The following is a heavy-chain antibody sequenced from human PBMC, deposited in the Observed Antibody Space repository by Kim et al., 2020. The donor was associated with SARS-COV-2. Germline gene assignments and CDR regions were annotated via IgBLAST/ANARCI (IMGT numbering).Heavy chain of an antibody. D-gene: IGHD2-2*01. CDR1: GFTFSDFA. CDR2: IRSNAYRGTT. V-gene: IGHV3-49*03. CDR3: ARDHRPAIGIRWFDP. J-gene: IGHJ5*02. Sequence: GGSLGLSCTASGFTFSDFAFSWFRRAPGKDLEWVGFIRSNAYRGTTEYAASVMGRFSVSRDDSKNIVYLQMNSLKPEDTAMYYCARDHRPAIGIRWFDPWGQGTLVTVSS.